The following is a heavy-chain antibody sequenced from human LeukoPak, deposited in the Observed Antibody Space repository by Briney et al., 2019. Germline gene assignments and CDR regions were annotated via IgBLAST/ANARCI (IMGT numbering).Heavy chain of an antibody. V-gene: IGHV3-64*01. CDR2: ISSNGGST. Sequence: GGSLRLSCAASGFTFSSYAMHWVRQAPGKGLEYVSAISSNGGSTYYANSVKGRFTISRDNSKNTLYLQMGSLRAEDMAVYYCARGEHYGSPEEWFDPWGQGTLVTVSS. CDR1: GFTFSSYA. CDR3: ARGEHYGSPEEWFDP. J-gene: IGHJ5*02. D-gene: IGHD3-10*01.